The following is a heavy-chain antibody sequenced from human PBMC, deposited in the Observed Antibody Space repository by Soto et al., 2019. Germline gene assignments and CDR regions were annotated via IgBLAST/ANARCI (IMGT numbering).Heavy chain of an antibody. CDR2: IYPGDSET. CDR3: ARVRGCSDGTCYPFDY. Sequence: EVQLVQSGAEVTKPGESLRISCKGSGYTFSSYWIAWVRQMPGKGLEWVGIIYPGDSETRITPSFQDQVSISADKSINTSYLQWSSLWASDTAMYYCARVRGCSDGTCYPFDYWGQGTLVTVSS. D-gene: IGHD2-15*01. CDR1: GYTFSSYW. V-gene: IGHV5-51*03. J-gene: IGHJ4*02.